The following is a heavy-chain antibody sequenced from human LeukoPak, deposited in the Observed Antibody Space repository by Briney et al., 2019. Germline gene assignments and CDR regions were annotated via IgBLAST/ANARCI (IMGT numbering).Heavy chain of an antibody. J-gene: IGHJ4*02. V-gene: IGHV3-23*01. CDR3: ARDRDDFWSGFHYYFDY. CDR2: LSGGGGST. CDR1: GFSFYGYA. D-gene: IGHD3-3*01. Sequence: PGGSLRLSCVASGFSFYGYAMSWVRQAPGKGLEWVSALSGGGGSTYYADSVKGRFTISRDNSKNTLYLQMNSLRAEDTAVYYCARDRDDFWSGFHYYFDYWGQGTLVTVSS.